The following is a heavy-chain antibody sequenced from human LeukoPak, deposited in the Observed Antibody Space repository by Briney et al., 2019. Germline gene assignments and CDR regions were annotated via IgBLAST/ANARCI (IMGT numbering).Heavy chain of an antibody. CDR1: GFTFSDYY. V-gene: IGHV3-11*01. Sequence: GGSLRLSCAASGFTFSDYYMSWIRQAPGKGLEWVSYISSSGSTIYYADSVKGRFTISRDNAKNSLYLQMNSLRAEDTAVYYCARDEHYDILTGYYSVFDYWGQGTLVTVSS. CDR3: ARDEHYDILTGYYSVFDY. CDR2: ISSSGSTI. J-gene: IGHJ4*02. D-gene: IGHD3-9*01.